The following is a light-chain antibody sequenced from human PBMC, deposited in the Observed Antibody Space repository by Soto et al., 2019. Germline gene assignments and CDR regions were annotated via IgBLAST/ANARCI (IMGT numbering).Light chain of an antibody. J-gene: IGLJ2*01. Sequence: SSELTQPSSVSVSPGQTARITCSGDVLAKKYARWFQQKPGQAPVLVIYKDSERPSGIPERFSGSSSGTTVTLTISGAQVEDEADYYCYSAADTNLVFGGGTKVTVL. V-gene: IGLV3-27*01. CDR2: KDS. CDR1: VLAKKY. CDR3: YSAADTNLV.